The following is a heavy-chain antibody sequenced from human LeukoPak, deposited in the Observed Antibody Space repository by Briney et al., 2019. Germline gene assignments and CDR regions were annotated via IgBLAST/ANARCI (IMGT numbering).Heavy chain of an antibody. V-gene: IGHV4-30-2*01. CDR2: IYDSGST. D-gene: IGHD2-2*01. J-gene: IGHJ3*02. Sequence: PSETLSLTCAVSGGSISSGGYSWSWIRQPPGKGLEWIGYIYDSGSTYYNPSLNSRVTISVDRSKNQFSLKLRSVTAADTAVYYCASYKYRYCSSTSCRRDAFDIWGQGTMVTVS. CDR3: ASYKYRYCSSTSCRRDAFDI. CDR1: GGSISSGGYS.